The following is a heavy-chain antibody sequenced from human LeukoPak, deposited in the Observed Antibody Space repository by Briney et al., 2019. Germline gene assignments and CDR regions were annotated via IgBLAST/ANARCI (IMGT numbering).Heavy chain of an antibody. CDR1: GITFSSYT. Sequence: KTGGSLRLSCAASGITFSSYTMNWVRQAPGKGLEWVSFISTSSSYTYYADSVKGRFTISRDNARNSLYLQMNSLRAEDTAVYYCARGPHWDPHFDYWGQGTLVTVSS. D-gene: IGHD7-27*01. V-gene: IGHV3-21*04. CDR3: ARGPHWDPHFDY. J-gene: IGHJ4*02. CDR2: ISTSSSYT.